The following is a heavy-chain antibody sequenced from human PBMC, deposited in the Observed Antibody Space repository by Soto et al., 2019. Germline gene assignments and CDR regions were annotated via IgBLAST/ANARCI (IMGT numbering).Heavy chain of an antibody. D-gene: IGHD6-13*01. J-gene: IGHJ3*02. CDR1: GDSSCNKDYY. CDR3: ARHRPAGSDAFDI. V-gene: IGHV4-39*01. CDR2: IYFTGKT. Sequence: PWETLSLTCTVSGDSSCNKDYYWGWIRQAPGKGLEWLRDIYFTGKTYYNASLKGRVTIFLDTSKNSFSLNLTCVTATDAAIYYCARHRPAGSDAFDIWGQGTMVTVSS.